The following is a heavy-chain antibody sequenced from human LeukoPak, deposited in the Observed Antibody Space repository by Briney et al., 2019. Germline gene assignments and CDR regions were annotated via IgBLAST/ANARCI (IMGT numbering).Heavy chain of an antibody. CDR1: GGSISSSSYY. CDR2: IYYSGST. Sequence: SETLSLTCTVSGGSISSSSYYWGWFRQPPGKGLEWIGSIYYSGSTYYNPSLKSRVTISVDTSKNQFSLKLSSVTAADTAVYYCARLGSSGWYNWFDPWGQGTLVTVSS. V-gene: IGHV4-39*01. CDR3: ARLGSSGWYNWFDP. D-gene: IGHD6-19*01. J-gene: IGHJ5*02.